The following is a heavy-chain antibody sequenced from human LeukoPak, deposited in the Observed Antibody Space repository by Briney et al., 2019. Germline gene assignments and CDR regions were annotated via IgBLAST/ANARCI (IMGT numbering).Heavy chain of an antibody. D-gene: IGHD3-10*01. Sequence: GGSLRLSCAASGFTFSNYNMNWVRQAPGKGLEWVSCISTRSTYIHYADSVKGRSTISRDNAKNSLYLQMNSLRADDTAVYYCAREEEWYASGTYYKGFDSWGQGTLVTVSS. CDR3: AREEEWYASGTYYKGFDS. V-gene: IGHV3-21*01. J-gene: IGHJ4*02. CDR2: ISTRSTYI. CDR1: GFTFSNYN.